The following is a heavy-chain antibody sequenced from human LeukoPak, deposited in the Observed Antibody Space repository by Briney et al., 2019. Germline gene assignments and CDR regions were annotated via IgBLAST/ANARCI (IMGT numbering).Heavy chain of an antibody. J-gene: IGHJ4*02. Sequence: SVKVSCKASGGTFSSYAISWVRQAPGQGLEWMGGIIPIFGTANYAQKFQGRVTITADESTSTAYMELSSLRSEDTAVYYCARSFGSGPGPFDYWGQGTLVTVSS. V-gene: IGHV1-69*13. CDR3: ARSFGSGPGPFDY. CDR1: GGTFSSYA. CDR2: IIPIFGTA. D-gene: IGHD6-19*01.